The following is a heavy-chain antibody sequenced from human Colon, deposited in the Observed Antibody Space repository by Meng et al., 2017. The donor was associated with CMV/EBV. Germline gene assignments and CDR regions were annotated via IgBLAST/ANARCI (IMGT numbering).Heavy chain of an antibody. CDR2: MNPNSGET. D-gene: IGHD6-13*01. J-gene: IGHJ6*02. CDR3: VRGSSSSSEGMDV. CDR1: GYTFTVHY. V-gene: IGHV1-2*02. Sequence: ASVKVSCKASGYTFTVHYIHWVRQVPGQGLEWMGWMNPNSGETNSAQKFQGRITMTRDTSINTAYLDLSSLRSDDTAVYYCVRGSSSSSEGMDVWGQGTTVTVSS.